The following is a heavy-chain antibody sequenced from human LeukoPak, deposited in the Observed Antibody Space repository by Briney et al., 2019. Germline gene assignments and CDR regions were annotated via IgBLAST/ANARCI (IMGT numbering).Heavy chain of an antibody. D-gene: IGHD1-1*01. CDR3: AREISLYRCNLYYFDY. Sequence: PGGSLRLSCAASGFTFSSYGMHWVRQAPGKGLEWVAVIWYDGSNKYYADSVKGRFTISRDNSKNTLYLQMNSLRAEDTAVYYCAREISLYRCNLYYFDYWGQGSLVTVSS. CDR1: GFTFSSYG. J-gene: IGHJ4*02. CDR2: IWYDGSNK. V-gene: IGHV3-33*01.